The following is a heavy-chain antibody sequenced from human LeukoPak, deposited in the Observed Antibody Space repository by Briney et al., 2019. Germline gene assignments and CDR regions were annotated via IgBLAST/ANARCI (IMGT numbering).Heavy chain of an antibody. V-gene: IGHV4-34*01. CDR1: GGSFSGYY. CDR3: ARPGGYYGSGSYYKPYYFDY. CDR2: INHSGST. J-gene: IGHJ4*02. Sequence: PSETLSLTCAVYGGSFSGYYWGWIRQPPGKGLEWIGEINHSGSTNYNPSLKSRVTISVDTSKNQFSLKLSAVTAADTAVYYCARPGGYYGSGSYYKPYYFDYWGQGTLVTVSS. D-gene: IGHD3-10*01.